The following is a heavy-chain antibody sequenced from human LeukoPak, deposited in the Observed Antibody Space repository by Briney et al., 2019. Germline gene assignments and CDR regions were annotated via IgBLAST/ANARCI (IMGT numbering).Heavy chain of an antibody. D-gene: IGHD3-9*01. CDR2: IVVGSGNT. CDR1: GFTFTSSA. V-gene: IGHV1-58*02. Sequence: ASVKVSCKASGFTFTSSAMQWVRQARGQRLEWIGWIVVGSGNTNYAQKFQGRVTITADKSTSTAYMELSSLRSEDTAVYYCASVLYRLTGYYSQFDYWGQGTLVTVSS. CDR3: ASVLYRLTGYYSQFDY. J-gene: IGHJ4*02.